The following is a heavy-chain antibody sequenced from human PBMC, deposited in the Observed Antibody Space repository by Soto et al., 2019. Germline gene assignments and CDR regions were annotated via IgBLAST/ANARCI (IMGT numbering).Heavy chain of an antibody. V-gene: IGHV1-8*01. J-gene: IGHJ6*03. CDR3: ARVYMKRYCSGGSCYYYYYYMDV. CDR1: GYTFTSYD. D-gene: IGHD2-15*01. Sequence: ASVKVSCKASGYTFTSYDINWVRQATGQGLEWMGWMNPNSGNTGYAQKFQGRVTMTRNTSISTAYMELSSLRSEDTAVYYCARVYMKRYCSGGSCYYYYYYMDVWRKGTTVTVSS. CDR2: MNPNSGNT.